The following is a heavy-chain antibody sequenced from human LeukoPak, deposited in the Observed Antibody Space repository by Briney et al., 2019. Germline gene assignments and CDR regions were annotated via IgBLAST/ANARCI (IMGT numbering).Heavy chain of an antibody. Sequence: AETLSLTCTVSGASISSYYWTWIRQPAGEGLEWIGRIYTSGSTHYNPSLTSRVTLSVDTSKNQFSLKLCSVTAADTAVYYCARARGGSGSYGHFDYWGQGTLVTVST. CDR1: GASISSYY. D-gene: IGHD1-26*01. CDR3: ARARGGSGSYGHFDY. CDR2: IYTSGST. V-gene: IGHV4-4*07. J-gene: IGHJ4*02.